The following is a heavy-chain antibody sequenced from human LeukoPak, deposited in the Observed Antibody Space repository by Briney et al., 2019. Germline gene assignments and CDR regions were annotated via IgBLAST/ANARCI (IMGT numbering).Heavy chain of an antibody. D-gene: IGHD3-10*01. V-gene: IGHV3-23*01. CDR2: INDSGSST. J-gene: IGHJ3*02. CDR1: GFTFSDYA. CDR3: AKFGDFYGSGSYYNDFDI. Sequence: GGSLRLSCAASGFTFSDYAMSWVRQAPGKGLEWVSSINDSGSSTLYADSVKGRFTISRDNSKNTMYLQMDSLRAEDTAVYYCAKFGDFYGSGSYYNDFDIWGQGTMVTVSS.